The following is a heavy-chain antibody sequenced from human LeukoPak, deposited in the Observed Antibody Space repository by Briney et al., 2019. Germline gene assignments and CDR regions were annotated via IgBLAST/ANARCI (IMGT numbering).Heavy chain of an antibody. V-gene: IGHV1-69*05. J-gene: IGHJ5*02. Sequence: SVKVSCKASGGTLSSYAISWVRQAPGQGLEWMGGIIPIFGTANYAQKFQGRVTITTDESTSTAYMELSSLRSEDTAVYYCARDHEWQQLGHNWFDPWGQGTLVTVSS. CDR3: ARDHEWQQLGHNWFDP. CDR1: GGTLSSYA. D-gene: IGHD6-13*01. CDR2: IIPIFGTA.